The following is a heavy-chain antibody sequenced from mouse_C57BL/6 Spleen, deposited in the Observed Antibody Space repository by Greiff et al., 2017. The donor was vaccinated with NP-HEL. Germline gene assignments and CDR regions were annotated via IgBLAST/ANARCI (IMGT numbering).Heavy chain of an antibody. V-gene: IGHV1-15*01. D-gene: IGHD1-1*01. CDR3: TRPYYGSSQGAMDD. J-gene: IGHJ4*01. Sequence: VQLQQSGAELVRPGASVTLSCKASGYTFTDYEMHWVKQTPVHGLEWIGAIDPETGGTAYNQKFKGKAILTADKSSSTAYMELRSLPSEDSAVYYCTRPYYGSSQGAMDDWGQGTSVTVSS. CDR2: IDPETGGT. CDR1: GYTFTDYE.